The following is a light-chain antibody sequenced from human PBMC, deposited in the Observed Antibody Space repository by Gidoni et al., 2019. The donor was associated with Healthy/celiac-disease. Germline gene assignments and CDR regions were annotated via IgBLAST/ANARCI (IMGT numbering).Light chain of an antibody. CDR2: GAS. V-gene: IGKV3-15*01. CDR1: QSVSSN. CDR3: QQSNNWPRT. J-gene: IGKJ1*01. Sequence: DIAMSPPPATLSVSPGESSTLTCRASQSVSSNLAWYQQKPGQAPRRLIYGASTRATGIPAMFRGSGSGREFTLTISSLRSEDFAVYYCQQSNNWPRTFXXXTKVEIK.